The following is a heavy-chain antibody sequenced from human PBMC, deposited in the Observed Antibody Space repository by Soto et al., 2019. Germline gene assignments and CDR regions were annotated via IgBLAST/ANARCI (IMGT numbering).Heavy chain of an antibody. V-gene: IGHV5-10-1*01. Sequence: PGESLKISCKGSGYSFTSYWISWVRQMPGKGLEWMGRIDPSDSYTNYSPSFQGHVTISADKSISTAYLQWSSLKASDTAMYYCARHGFPSGSYYAYYYYYGMDVWGQGTTVTVPS. CDR2: IDPSDSYT. CDR3: ARHGFPSGSYYAYYYYYGMDV. J-gene: IGHJ6*02. CDR1: GYSFTSYW. D-gene: IGHD1-26*01.